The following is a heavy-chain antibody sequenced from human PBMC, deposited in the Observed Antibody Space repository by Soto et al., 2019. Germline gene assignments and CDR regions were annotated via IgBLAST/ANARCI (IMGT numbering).Heavy chain of an antibody. J-gene: IGHJ6*02. Sequence: GSLKLSCTASGFPFSTYAMSWVPQAPGKGLEWVSAISDSGGSTYYADSVKGRFTVSRDNSRNTLYVQMSSLRAEDAAVYYCAKMTKGGGSSWDYNGMDVWGQGTTVTVSS. CDR3: AKMTKGGGSSWDYNGMDV. D-gene: IGHD6-13*01. V-gene: IGHV3-23*01. CDR1: GFPFSTYA. CDR2: ISDSGGST.